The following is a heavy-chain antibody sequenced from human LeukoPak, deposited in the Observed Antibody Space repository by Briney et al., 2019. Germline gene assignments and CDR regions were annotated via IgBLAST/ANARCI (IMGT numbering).Heavy chain of an antibody. CDR1: GFTFSSYW. V-gene: IGHV3-74*01. Sequence: PGGSLRLSCAASGFTFSSYWMHWVRQAPGKGLVWVSRINSDGSSTSYADSVKGRFTISRDNAKNTLYLQMNSLRAEDTAVYYCARGEYSGYGDYWGQGTLVTVSS. CDR3: ARGEYSGYGDY. CDR2: INSDGSST. J-gene: IGHJ4*02. D-gene: IGHD5-12*01.